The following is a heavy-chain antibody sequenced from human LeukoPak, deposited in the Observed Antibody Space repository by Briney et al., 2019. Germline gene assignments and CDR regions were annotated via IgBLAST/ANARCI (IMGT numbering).Heavy chain of an antibody. D-gene: IGHD3-10*01. CDR1: GGPIGSYY. V-gene: IGHV4-4*07. CDR3: ASDRGENIKYFEY. J-gene: IGHJ4*02. Sequence: SETLTLLCTVSGGPIGSYYWSWIRQPAGKGLEWIGRFHTSGSTTDKPVLKSRVNMSLDTSKNQFSLKLTSVTAADTAVYYTASDRGENIKYFEYWGQGIQVTVSS. CDR2: FHTSGST.